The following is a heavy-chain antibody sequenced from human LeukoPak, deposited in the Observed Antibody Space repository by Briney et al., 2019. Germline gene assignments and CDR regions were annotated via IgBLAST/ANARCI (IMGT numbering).Heavy chain of an antibody. V-gene: IGHV1-8*01. Sequence: VASVKVSCKASGYTFTSYDINWVRQATGQGLQWMGWMNPNSGNTGYAQKFQGRVTMTTDTSTSTAYMDLRSLRSDDTAMYYCARDWVGVIVVVPSADDVFDLWGQGTMVTVSS. CDR2: MNPNSGNT. CDR3: ARDWVGVIVVVPSADDVFDL. J-gene: IGHJ3*01. CDR1: GYTFTSYD. D-gene: IGHD2-2*01.